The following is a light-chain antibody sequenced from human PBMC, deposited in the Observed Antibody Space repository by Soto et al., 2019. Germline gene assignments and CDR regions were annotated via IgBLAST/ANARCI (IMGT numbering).Light chain of an antibody. J-gene: IGKJ1*01. V-gene: IGKV1-6*01. CDR3: LQDYNYPRT. CDR2: AAS. CDR1: QGIRKT. Sequence: AIQMTQSPSSLCAYVGDRVTITCRASQGIRKTLGWFQQKPGKAPKLLINAASNLQSGVPSRFSGSGSGTDFTLTISSLQPEDFATYYCLQDYNYPRTFGQGTKVDIK.